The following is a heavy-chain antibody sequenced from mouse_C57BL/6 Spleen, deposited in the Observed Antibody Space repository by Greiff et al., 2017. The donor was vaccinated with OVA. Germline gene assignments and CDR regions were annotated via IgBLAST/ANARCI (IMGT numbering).Heavy chain of an antibody. D-gene: IGHD1-1*01. CDR1: GYSITSGYY. Sequence: EVQLVESGPGLVKPSQSLSLTCSVTGYSITSGYYWNWIRQFPGNKLEWMGYISYDGSNNYNPSLKNRISITRDTSKNQFFLKLNSVTTEDTATYYCARGEITTVVEGYFDVWGTGTTVTVSS. V-gene: IGHV3-6*01. CDR3: ARGEITTVVEGYFDV. J-gene: IGHJ1*03. CDR2: ISYDGSN.